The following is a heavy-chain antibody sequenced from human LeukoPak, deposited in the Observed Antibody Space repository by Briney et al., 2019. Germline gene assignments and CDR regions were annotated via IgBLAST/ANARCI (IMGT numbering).Heavy chain of an antibody. D-gene: IGHD3-22*01. Sequence: TGGSLRLSCAASGFTFSSYGMHWVRQAPGKGLEWVAVISYDGSNKYYADSVKGRFTISRDNSKNTLYLQMNSLRAEDTAVYYCAKTARTYYYDSSGYFIFDYWGQGTLVTVSS. J-gene: IGHJ4*02. CDR3: AKTARTYYYDSSGYFIFDY. CDR1: GFTFSSYG. CDR2: ISYDGSNK. V-gene: IGHV3-30*18.